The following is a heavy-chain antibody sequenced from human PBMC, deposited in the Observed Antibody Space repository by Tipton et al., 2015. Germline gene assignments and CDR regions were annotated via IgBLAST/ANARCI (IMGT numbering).Heavy chain of an antibody. Sequence: SLRLSCAASGFTFSSYSMNWVRQAPGKGLEWVSSISSSSSYIYYADSVKGRFTISRDNAKNSPYLQMNSLRAEDTAVYYCAKGLWATGTHFAPADEWGQGTLVTVSS. J-gene: IGHJ4*02. D-gene: IGHD1-1*01. CDR2: ISSSSSYI. CDR3: AKGLWATGTHFAPADE. CDR1: GFTFSSYS. V-gene: IGHV3-21*04.